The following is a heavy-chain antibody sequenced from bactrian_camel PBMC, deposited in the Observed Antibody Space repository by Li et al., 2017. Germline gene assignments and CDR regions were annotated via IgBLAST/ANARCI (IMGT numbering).Heavy chain of an antibody. CDR3: YTECRIRPPWNKY. CDR1: DNVYARNC. Sequence: VQLVESGGGSVQTGGSLSISCVASDNVYARNCMGWFRQAPGKEREGVAAIYTVTEDEFYADSVKGRFTISKDNAKNTLYLQMNSLKPEDTAMYYCYTECRIRPPWNKYWGQGTQVTVS. D-gene: IGHD2*01. V-gene: IGHV3S54*01. CDR2: IYTVTEDE. J-gene: IGHJ4*01.